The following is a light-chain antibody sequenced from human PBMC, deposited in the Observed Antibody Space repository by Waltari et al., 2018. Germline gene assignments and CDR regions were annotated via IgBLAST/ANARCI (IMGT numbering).Light chain of an antibody. CDR3: CTFAGYGIYV. V-gene: IGLV2-23*02. J-gene: IGLJ1*01. Sequence: QSITISCTGTKDNIGSTHLVSWYQRHPGKAPKLILYELTKRPSGVSGRFSGSKSGNTASLTISGLQAEDEGDFYCCTFAGYGIYV. CDR1: KDNIGSTHL. CDR2: ELT.